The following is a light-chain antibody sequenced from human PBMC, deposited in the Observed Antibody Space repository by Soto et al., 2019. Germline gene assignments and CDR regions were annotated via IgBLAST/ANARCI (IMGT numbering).Light chain of an antibody. Sequence: SYELTQPPSVSVAPGQTARITCGGNNIGRKSVHWYQQHPGQPPVLVVSDDSDRPSGIPERFSGSNSGNTATLTISRVEAGDEADYYCQVWVSSSDHAVFGGGTQLTVL. CDR3: QVWVSSSDHAV. CDR2: DDS. V-gene: IGLV3-21*02. CDR1: NIGRKS. J-gene: IGLJ7*01.